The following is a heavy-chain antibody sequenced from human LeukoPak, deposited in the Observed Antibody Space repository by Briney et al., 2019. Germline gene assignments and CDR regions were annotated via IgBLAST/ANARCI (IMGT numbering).Heavy chain of an antibody. CDR2: IYYSGNT. Sequence: PSETLSLTCTVSGGSMNNYYWSWIRQPPGKGLEWIGCIYYSGNTNYNPSLKSRVTISVDTSKNQSSLKLSSVTAADTAVYYCAGGGVYDLLDYWGQGTLVTVSS. V-gene: IGHV4-59*12. J-gene: IGHJ4*02. D-gene: IGHD5/OR15-5a*01. CDR1: GGSMNNYY. CDR3: AGGGVYDLLDY.